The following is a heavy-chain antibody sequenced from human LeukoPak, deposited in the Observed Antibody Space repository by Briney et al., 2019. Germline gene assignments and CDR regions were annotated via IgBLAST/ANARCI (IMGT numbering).Heavy chain of an antibody. J-gene: IGHJ4*02. D-gene: IGHD1-26*01. CDR3: ARDLVGATDY. Sequence: GGSLRLSCAASGFTFSSYGMHWVRQAPGKGLGWVAVISYDGSNKYYADSVKGRFTISRDNSKNTLYLQMNSLRAEDTAVYYCARDLVGATDYWGQGTLVTVSS. CDR1: GFTFSSYG. CDR2: ISYDGSNK. V-gene: IGHV3-30*03.